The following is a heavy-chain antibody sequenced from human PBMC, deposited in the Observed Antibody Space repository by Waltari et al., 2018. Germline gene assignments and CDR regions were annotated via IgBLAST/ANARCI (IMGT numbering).Heavy chain of an antibody. J-gene: IGHJ6*02. V-gene: IGHV4-59*11. Sequence: QVQLQESGPGLVKPSETLSLTCTVSGGPIRSHYWSWVRQPPGKGLEWIGYIYYSGSTNYNPSLKSRVTISVDTSKNQFSLKLSSVTAADTAVYYCARKSGDYPYYYGMDVWGQGTTVTVSS. CDR2: IYYSGST. D-gene: IGHD4-17*01. CDR1: GGPIRSHY. CDR3: ARKSGDYPYYYGMDV.